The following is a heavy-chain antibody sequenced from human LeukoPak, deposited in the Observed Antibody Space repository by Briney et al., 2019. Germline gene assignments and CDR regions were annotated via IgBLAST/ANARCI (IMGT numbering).Heavy chain of an antibody. J-gene: IGHJ4*02. V-gene: IGHV4-34*01. Sequence: PSETLSLTCTVSGGSISGYYWSWIRQPPGKGLEWIGEINHSGSTNYNPSLKSRVTISVDTSKNQFSLKLSSVTAADTAVYYCARGRRSSSSPFDYWGQGTLVNVSS. CDR1: GGSISGYY. CDR2: INHSGST. CDR3: ARGRRSSSSPFDY. D-gene: IGHD6-13*01.